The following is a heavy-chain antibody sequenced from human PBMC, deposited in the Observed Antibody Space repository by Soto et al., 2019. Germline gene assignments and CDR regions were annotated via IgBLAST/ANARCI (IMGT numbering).Heavy chain of an antibody. V-gene: IGHV3-23*01. J-gene: IGHJ6*02. Sequence: GGSLRLSCAASGFTFSSYAMSWVRQAPGKGLEWVSAISGSGGSTYYADSVKGRFTISRDNSKNTLYLQMNSLRAEDTAVYYCANIGYDSSGYYWLYYYYGMDVWGQGTTVTVSS. D-gene: IGHD3-22*01. CDR3: ANIGYDSSGYYWLYYYYGMDV. CDR2: ISGSGGST. CDR1: GFTFSSYA.